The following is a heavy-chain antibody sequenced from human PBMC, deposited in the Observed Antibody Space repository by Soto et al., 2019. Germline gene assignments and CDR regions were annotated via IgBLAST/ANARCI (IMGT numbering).Heavy chain of an antibody. CDR1: GGSINSYF. D-gene: IGHD3-10*01. CDR2: IYYSGST. CDR3: ARAGTNMVQFDY. J-gene: IGHJ4*02. V-gene: IGHV4-59*01. Sequence: SETLSLTFTVSGGSINSYFWSWIRQSPGKGLEWIGHIYYSGSTSYSPSLKSRVSISVDTSKNQFSLEVHSVTAADTAVYYCARAGTNMVQFDYWGQGTLVTV.